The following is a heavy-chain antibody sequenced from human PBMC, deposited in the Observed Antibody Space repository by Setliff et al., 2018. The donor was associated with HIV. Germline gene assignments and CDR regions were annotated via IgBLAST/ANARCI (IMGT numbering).Heavy chain of an antibody. CDR1: GGSISSSY. D-gene: IGHD3-16*01. Sequence: PSETLSLTCTVSGGSISSSYWSWIRQPAGKGLEWIGRIHTSGNTNYSPSLKSRVNMSGDTSTNHFSLNLRSVTAADTAVHYCAREGGTDRYFDYWGQGTPVTVSS. CDR3: AREGGTDRYFDY. CDR2: IHTSGNT. J-gene: IGHJ4*02. V-gene: IGHV4-4*07.